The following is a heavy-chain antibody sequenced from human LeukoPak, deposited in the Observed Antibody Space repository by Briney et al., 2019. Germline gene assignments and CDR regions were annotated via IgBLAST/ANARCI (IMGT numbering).Heavy chain of an antibody. CDR2: IKPDGSKK. Sequence: PGGSLRLSCAASGFTFSSYWMTWVRQAPGKGLERVANIKPDGSKKNYVDSVKGRFTISRDNAKNSLYLQMNSLRAEDTAVYFCATPLDYYDSSGYHQGGDWGQGTLVTVSS. CDR3: ATPLDYYDSSGYHQGGD. J-gene: IGHJ4*02. D-gene: IGHD3-22*01. V-gene: IGHV3-7*03. CDR1: GFTFSSYW.